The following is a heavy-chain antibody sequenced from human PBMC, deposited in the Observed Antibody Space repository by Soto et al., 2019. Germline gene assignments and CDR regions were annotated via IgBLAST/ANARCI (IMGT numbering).Heavy chain of an antibody. Sequence: GASVKVSCKASGSGFISSGIQWVRQAHGQRLEWIGWIVVASGQTNYAQNFRGRVAITRDTSTATAYIELTGLTSEGTAVYFCSADRPDIGVGWWVWGQGTTVTVSS. CDR2: IVVASGQT. V-gene: IGHV1-58*02. J-gene: IGHJ6*02. D-gene: IGHD2-15*01. CDR1: GSGFISSG. CDR3: SADRPDIGVGWWV.